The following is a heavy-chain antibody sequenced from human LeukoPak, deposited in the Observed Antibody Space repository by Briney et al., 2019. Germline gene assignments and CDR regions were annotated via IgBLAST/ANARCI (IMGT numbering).Heavy chain of an antibody. CDR1: GGTFSSYA. D-gene: IGHD2-2*01. Sequence: SVKVSCKASGGTFSSYAISWVRQAPGQGLEWMGGIIPIFGTANYAQKFQGRVTITTDESTSTAYMELSSLRSEDTAVYYCAVGLGYCSSTLPMEAADYYYCMDVWGKGTTVTVSS. CDR2: IIPIFGTA. J-gene: IGHJ6*03. V-gene: IGHV1-69*05. CDR3: AVGLGYCSSTLPMEAADYYYCMDV.